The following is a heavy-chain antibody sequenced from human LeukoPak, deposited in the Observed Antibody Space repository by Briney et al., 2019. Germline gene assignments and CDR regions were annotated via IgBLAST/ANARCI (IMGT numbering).Heavy chain of an antibody. CDR2: ISSSSGYI. V-gene: IGHV3-21*01. CDR1: GFTFSSYS. J-gene: IGHJ4*02. D-gene: IGHD7-27*01. CDR3: ARDDGPLGTSFDY. Sequence: GGSLRLSCAASGFTFSSYSMNWVRQAPGKGLEWVSSISSSSGYIYYADSMKGRFTISRDNAKNSLYLQMNSLRAEDTAVYYCARDDGPLGTSFDYWGQGTLVTVSS.